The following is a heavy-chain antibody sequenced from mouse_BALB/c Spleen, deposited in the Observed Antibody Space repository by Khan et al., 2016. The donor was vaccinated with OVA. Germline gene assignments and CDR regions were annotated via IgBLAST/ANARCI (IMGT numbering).Heavy chain of an antibody. CDR2: IDPPNGNT. CDR1: GLNIKDTY. J-gene: IGHJ2*01. Sequence: EVELVESGPELVKSAATVKLSCSASGLNIKDTYMHWLKQWPEQGLEWIGRIDPPNGNTKYDSKLQGKATITAATSSNTSYLQLSSLTSEDTAVYYCARMARKWGKGTTLTVSS. CDR3: ARMARK. V-gene: IGHV14-3*02.